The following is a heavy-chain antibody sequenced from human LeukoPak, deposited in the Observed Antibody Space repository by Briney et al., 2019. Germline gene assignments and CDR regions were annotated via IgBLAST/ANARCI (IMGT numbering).Heavy chain of an antibody. Sequence: GGSLRLSCAASGFTFSSYVMSWVRQAPGKGLEWVSAISGSGGSTYYADSVKGRFTISRDNSKNTLFLQMNSLRAEDTAVYYCAKWSEYCSGGSCYSNWFDPWGQGTLVTVSS. CDR2: ISGSGGST. CDR1: GFTFSSYV. J-gene: IGHJ5*02. V-gene: IGHV3-23*01. D-gene: IGHD2-15*01. CDR3: AKWSEYCSGGSCYSNWFDP.